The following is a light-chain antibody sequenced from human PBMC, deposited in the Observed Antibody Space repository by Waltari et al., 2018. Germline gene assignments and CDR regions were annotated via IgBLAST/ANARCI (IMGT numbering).Light chain of an antibody. CDR2: WAS. CDR1: QTVLDSSNNRNY. V-gene: IGKV4-1*01. Sequence: DIVMTQSPDSLAVSLGERATINCKSSQTVLDSSNNRNYLAWYQQKPGQPPKLLVYWASSRESGVPDRCSGSGSGTDFTLTITSLQAEDVAVYYCQQYYSPPPLFTFGPGTKVDIK. CDR3: QQYYSPPPLFT. J-gene: IGKJ3*01.